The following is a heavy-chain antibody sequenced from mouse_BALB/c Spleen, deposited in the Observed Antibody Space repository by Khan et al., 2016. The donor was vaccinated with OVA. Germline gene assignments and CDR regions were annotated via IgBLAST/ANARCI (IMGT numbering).Heavy chain of an antibody. J-gene: IGHJ2*01. V-gene: IGHV3-2*02. D-gene: IGHD2-3*01. CDR3: ARGDGGDFDY. CDR2: ITYSGNT. Sequence: VQLQESGPGLVKPSQSLSLTCTVTGYSFTSDYACYLIRQLAGNQLWWVGIITYSGNTNYNQSLKSRISITRDTSNNQFFLQLNSVTTEDTAKYYCARGDGGDFDYWGQGTTLTVSS. CDR1: GYSFTSDYA.